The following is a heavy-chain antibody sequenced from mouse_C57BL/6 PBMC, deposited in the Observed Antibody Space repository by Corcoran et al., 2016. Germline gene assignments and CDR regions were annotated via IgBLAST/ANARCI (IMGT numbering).Heavy chain of an antibody. Sequence: QIQLVQSGPELKKPGETVKISCKASGNTFTTYGMSWVKQAPGKGLKWMGWINTYSGVPTYAADFKGRFAFSLETSASTAYLQINNLKNEDTATYFCAREWLLLGYAMDYWGQGTSVTVSS. J-gene: IGHJ4*01. CDR1: GNTFTTYG. CDR3: AREWLLLGYAMDY. D-gene: IGHD2-3*01. CDR2: INTYSGVP. V-gene: IGHV9-3*01.